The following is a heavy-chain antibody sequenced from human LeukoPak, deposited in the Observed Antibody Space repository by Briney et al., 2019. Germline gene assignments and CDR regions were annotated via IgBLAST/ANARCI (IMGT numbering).Heavy chain of an antibody. CDR2: IIPIFGTA. D-gene: IGHD6-19*01. CDR1: GYTFTSYA. Sequence: GASVKVSCKASGYTFTSYAISWVRQAPGQGLEWMGRIIPIFGTANYAQKFQGRVTITTDESTSTAYMELSSLRSEDTAVYYCARADSSGWYGVFDYWGQGTLVTVSS. CDR3: ARADSSGWYGVFDY. V-gene: IGHV1-69*05. J-gene: IGHJ4*02.